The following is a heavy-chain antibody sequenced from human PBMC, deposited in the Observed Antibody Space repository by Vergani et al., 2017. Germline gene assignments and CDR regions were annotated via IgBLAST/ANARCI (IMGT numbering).Heavy chain of an antibody. D-gene: IGHD4-23*01. V-gene: IGHV3-21*01. J-gene: IGHJ6*02. CDR1: GFTFSSYA. CDR3: ARDSGANGGYYYYYGMDV. CDR2: ISSISSYI. Sequence: EVQLLESGGGLVQPGGSLRLSCAASGFTFSSYAMSWVRQAPGKGLEWVSSISSISSYIYYADSVKGRFTISRDNAKNSLYLQMNSLRAEDTAVYYCARDSGANGGYYYYYGMDVWGQGTTVTVSS.